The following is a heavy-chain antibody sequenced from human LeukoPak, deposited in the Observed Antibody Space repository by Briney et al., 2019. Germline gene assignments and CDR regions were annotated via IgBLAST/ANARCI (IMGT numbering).Heavy chain of an antibody. CDR2: INTKGET. Sequence: SETLSLTCTVSGVSMSAYQWSWVRQSPEKGLEWIGCINTKGETSYNPSLKSRVTTSVDTSKSQFSLRLTSVTAADTAVYYRATSNDAKIAPFDHWGQGAPVTVSS. CDR3: ATSNDAKIAPFDH. J-gene: IGHJ4*02. V-gene: IGHV4-4*09. D-gene: IGHD2-21*01. CDR1: GVSMSAYQ.